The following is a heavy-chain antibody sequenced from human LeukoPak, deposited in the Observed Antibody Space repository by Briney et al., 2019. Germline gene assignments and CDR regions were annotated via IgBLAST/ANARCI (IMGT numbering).Heavy chain of an antibody. J-gene: IGHJ4*02. D-gene: IGHD6-13*01. CDR3: TIGGASGSLAH. V-gene: IGHV4-4*07. Sequence: SETLSLTCTVSRASISDNYWSWSWQPAGKALEWIGRTYTSGDTNYNPSLKRRASVSVDTSKNQFYLSLRYVTAADTAVYYCTIGGASGSLAHWGPGTLVTVSS. CDR2: TYTSGDT. CDR1: RASISDNY.